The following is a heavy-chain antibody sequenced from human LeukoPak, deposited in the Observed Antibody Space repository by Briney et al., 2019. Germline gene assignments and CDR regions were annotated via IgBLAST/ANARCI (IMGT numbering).Heavy chain of an antibody. CDR3: ARFPGIAASSSRNYYGMDV. D-gene: IGHD6-13*01. CDR1: GGSISSGVYS. CDR2: IYHSGST. Sequence: PSETLSLTCAVSGGSISSGVYSWSWIRQPPGKGLEWIGYIYHSGSTYYNPSLKSRVTISVDRSKNQFSLKLSSVTAADTAVYYCARFPGIAASSSRNYYGMDVWGQGTTVTVPS. V-gene: IGHV4-30-2*01. J-gene: IGHJ6*02.